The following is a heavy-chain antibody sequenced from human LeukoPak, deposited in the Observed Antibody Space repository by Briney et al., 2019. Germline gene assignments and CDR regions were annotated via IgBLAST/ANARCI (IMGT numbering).Heavy chain of an antibody. J-gene: IGHJ4*02. CDR1: GDSVSSNSAA. D-gene: IGHD6-19*01. V-gene: IGHV6-1*01. CDR2: TYYRSKWYN. Sequence: SQTLSLTCAISGDSVSSNSAAWNWVRQSPSRGLEWLGRTYYRSKWYNDYAVSVKSRITIKADTSKNQFSLQLNSVSPEDTAVYYCARGGGGSGWYGNFYYWGQGTLVTVPS. CDR3: ARGGGGSGWYGNFYY.